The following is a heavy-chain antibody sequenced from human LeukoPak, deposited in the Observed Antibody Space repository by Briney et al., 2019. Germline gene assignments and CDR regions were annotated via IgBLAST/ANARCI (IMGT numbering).Heavy chain of an antibody. CDR2: INPNSGGT. V-gene: IGHV1-2*02. J-gene: IGHJ3*02. Sequence: ASVKVSCKASGYTFTGYYMHWVRQAPGQGLEWMGWINPNSGGTNYAQKFQGRVTMTRDTSISTAYMELSRLRSDDTAVYYCATEPLIRFGVAFDIWGQGTMVTVSA. D-gene: IGHD2-8*01. CDR1: GYTFTGYY. CDR3: ATEPLIRFGVAFDI.